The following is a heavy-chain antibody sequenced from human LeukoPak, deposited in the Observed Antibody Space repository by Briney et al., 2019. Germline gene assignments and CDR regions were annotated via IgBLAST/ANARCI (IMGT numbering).Heavy chain of an antibody. V-gene: IGHV3-30*02. CDR1: GFTFSNYA. CDR3: AKGANLRYFDWLHFDY. J-gene: IGHJ4*02. CDR2: IRFDGSNE. D-gene: IGHD3-9*01. Sequence: GGSLRLSCAASGFTFSNYAMHWVRQAPGKGLEWVAFIRFDGSNEYYANSVKGRFTISRDNSKNTLSLQMNSLRAEDTAVYYCAKGANLRYFDWLHFDYWGQGTLVTVSS.